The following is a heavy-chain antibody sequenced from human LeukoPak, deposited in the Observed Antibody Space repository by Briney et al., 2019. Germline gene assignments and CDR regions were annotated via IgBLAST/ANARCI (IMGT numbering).Heavy chain of an antibody. Sequence: GGSLRLSCAASGFTFSSYSMNWVRQAPGKGPEWVSSISSSSSYIYYADSVKGRFTISRDNAKNSLYLQMNSLRAEDTAVYYCARDSRGMSTELLWFGELGLWGQGTLVTVSS. CDR1: GFTFSSYS. CDR2: ISSSSSYI. D-gene: IGHD3-10*01. J-gene: IGHJ4*02. V-gene: IGHV3-21*01. CDR3: ARDSRGMSTELLWFGELGL.